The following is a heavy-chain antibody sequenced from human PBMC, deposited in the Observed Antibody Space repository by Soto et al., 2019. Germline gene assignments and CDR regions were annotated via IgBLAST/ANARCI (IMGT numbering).Heavy chain of an antibody. CDR1: GGSITSGRSS. J-gene: IGHJ4*02. CDR2: IYHSGST. V-gene: IGHV4-30-2*02. D-gene: IGHD6-13*01. CDR3: AHSAIYTSTWFYFDQ. Sequence: SETLSLTCSVSGGSITSGRSSWNWIRQPPGQGLEWIAYIYHSGSTYYNPSLKSSLTITKDTSKNQVVLTMTNMDPVDTATYYCAHSAIYTSTWFYFDQWGQGTLVTVSS.